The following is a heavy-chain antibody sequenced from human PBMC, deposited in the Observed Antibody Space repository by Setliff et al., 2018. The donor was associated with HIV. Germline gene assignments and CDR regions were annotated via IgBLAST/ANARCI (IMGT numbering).Heavy chain of an antibody. J-gene: IGHJ2*01. D-gene: IGHD6-13*01. Sequence: TSETLSLTCDVSGVSINSGDYSWNWIRQPAGKRLERIGHVHSNGFKNYNSSLESRVDISVDTSKDQFSLKLSSVTAADTAVYYCARGLGQQLGRFWYFDLWGRGTLVTVSS. CDR2: VHSNGFK. V-gene: IGHV4-61*09. CDR3: ARGLGQQLGRFWYFDL. CDR1: GVSINSGDYS.